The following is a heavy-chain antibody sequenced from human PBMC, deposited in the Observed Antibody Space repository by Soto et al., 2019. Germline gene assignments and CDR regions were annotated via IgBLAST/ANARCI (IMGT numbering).Heavy chain of an antibody. CDR3: ARVGGLGSTMNFDY. J-gene: IGHJ4*02. CDR2: INPSGST. Sequence: PSETLSLTCAVYGGPSSDYYWSWIRQPPGKELEWIGEINPSGSTNYNPSLKSRVTISVDMSKNQFSLKVSSVTAADTAVYYCARVGGLGSTMNFDYWGQGTLVTVSS. V-gene: IGHV4-34*01. CDR1: GGPSSDYY. D-gene: IGHD5-12*01.